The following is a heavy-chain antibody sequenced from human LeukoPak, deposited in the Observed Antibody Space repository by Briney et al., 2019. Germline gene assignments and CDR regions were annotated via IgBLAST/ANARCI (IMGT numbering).Heavy chain of an antibody. Sequence: VSCQGSGYILTGYYMHWVRQAPGGGLEWMGWINPKRGGTNYAKKFQARVTMTPDMSRNPTNMALCRLTSDDTPVYYCARAGVRSWFDPWGQGTLVTVSS. J-gene: IGHJ5*02. D-gene: IGHD2-15*01. CDR2: INPKRGGT. CDR3: ARAGVRSWFDP. V-gene: IGHV1-2*02. CDR1: GYILTGYY.